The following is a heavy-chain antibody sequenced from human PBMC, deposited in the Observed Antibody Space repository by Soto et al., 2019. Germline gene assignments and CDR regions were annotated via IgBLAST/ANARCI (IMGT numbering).Heavy chain of an antibody. CDR1: GFNFVDYA. CDR2: VRNRAYGEKT. J-gene: IGHJ6*02. D-gene: IGHD6-13*01. V-gene: IGHV3-49*03. CDR3: ARYTYTSRYSYYGMDV. Sequence: EVQVVESGGGLVEPGRSLTLSCTTSGFNFVDYAMSWFRLAPGKGLEWVGIVRNRAYGEKTEYATSVRGRFTVSRDNFKSIAYLQMNSLTSEDTAVYYCARYTYTSRYSYYGMDVWGQGTTVTVSS.